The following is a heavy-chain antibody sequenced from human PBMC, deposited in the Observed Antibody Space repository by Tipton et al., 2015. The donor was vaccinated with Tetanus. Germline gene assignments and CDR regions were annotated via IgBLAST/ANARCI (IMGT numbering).Heavy chain of an antibody. CDR2: VIPKLHTS. Sequence: QSGAEVKRPGSSVKVSCKASGGTYTTHGVTWVRQAPGQPLEWMGGVIPKLHTSKYAQKFEGRVTITADESATTAYMELRSLQSEDTAMYYCLRHIVGAVPKGYNWFDPWGQGTLVTVSS. J-gene: IGHJ5*02. D-gene: IGHD1-26*01. V-gene: IGHV1-69*01. CDR3: LRHIVGAVPKGYNWFDP. CDR1: GGTYTTHG.